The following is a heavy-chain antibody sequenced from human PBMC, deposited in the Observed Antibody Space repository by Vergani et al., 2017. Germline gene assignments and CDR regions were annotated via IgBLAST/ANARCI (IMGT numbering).Heavy chain of an antibody. Sequence: QVQLVESGGGVVQPGRSLRLSCAASGFTFSRYGMHWVRQAPGQGLEWVAVISYDGSNKYYADSVKGRFTISRDNSKNTLYLQMNSLRAEDTAVYYCAKDTNSSSSWDYYYMDVWGKGTTVTVSS. D-gene: IGHD6-6*01. CDR3: AKDTNSSSSWDYYYMDV. CDR1: GFTFSRYG. CDR2: ISYDGSNK. J-gene: IGHJ6*03. V-gene: IGHV3-30*18.